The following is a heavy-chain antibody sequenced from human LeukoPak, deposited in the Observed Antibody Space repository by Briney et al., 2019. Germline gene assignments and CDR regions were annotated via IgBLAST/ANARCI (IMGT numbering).Heavy chain of an antibody. J-gene: IGHJ4*02. CDR1: GFTFSSYA. CDR3: ARERSMVRGVIDY. D-gene: IGHD3-10*01. V-gene: IGHV3-30-3*01. CDR2: ISYDGSNK. Sequence: TGGSLRLSCAASGFTFSSYAMHWVRQAPGKGLEWVAVISYDGSNKYYADSVKGRFTISRDNSKNTLYLQMNSLRAEDTAVYYCARERSMVRGVIDYWGQGTLVTVSS.